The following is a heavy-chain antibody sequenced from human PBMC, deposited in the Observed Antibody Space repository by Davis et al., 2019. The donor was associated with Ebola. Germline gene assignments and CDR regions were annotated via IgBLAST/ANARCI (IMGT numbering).Heavy chain of an antibody. CDR3: ASYVVG. Sequence: GESLKISCTVSGFTFRDNWMSWVRQVPGKGLVWVSSVNRDGTTKTYAASVKGRFTVSRDTAKNMLYLEMSSLRVEDTAVYYCASYVVGWGRGTLVTVSS. CDR1: GFTFRDNW. V-gene: IGHV3-74*03. D-gene: IGHD2-15*01. CDR2: VNRDGTTK. J-gene: IGHJ4*02.